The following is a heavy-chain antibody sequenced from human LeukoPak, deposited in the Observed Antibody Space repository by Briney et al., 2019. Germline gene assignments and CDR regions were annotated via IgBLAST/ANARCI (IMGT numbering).Heavy chain of an antibody. J-gene: IGHJ4*02. V-gene: IGHV3-11*06. CDR1: GFTFSDYY. CDR3: ARAVVPAATFDY. D-gene: IGHD2-2*01. CDR2: ISSSSSYT. Sequence: GGSLRLSCAASGFTFSDYYMSWIRQAPRKGLEWVSYISSSSSYTNYADSVKGRFTISRDNAKNSLYLQMNSLRAEDTAVYYCARAVVPAATFDYWGQGTLVTVSS.